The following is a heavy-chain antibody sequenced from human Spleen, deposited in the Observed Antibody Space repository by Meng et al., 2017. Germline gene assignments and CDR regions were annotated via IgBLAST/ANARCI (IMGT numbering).Heavy chain of an antibody. J-gene: IGHJ4*02. CDR3: ARDYRNYYFDY. CDR1: GFTFSDYY. D-gene: IGHD1-7*01. V-gene: IGHV3-11*01. Sequence: QVQVLGAGGGLVKTGGSLRLSCAASGFTFSDYYRSWIRQAPGKGLECMSSISSSGNTKYYADSGKGRFTISRYSAKNSLYLQRNSLTAEVTSLYYCARDYRNYYFDYWGQGTLVTVSS. CDR2: ISSSGNTK.